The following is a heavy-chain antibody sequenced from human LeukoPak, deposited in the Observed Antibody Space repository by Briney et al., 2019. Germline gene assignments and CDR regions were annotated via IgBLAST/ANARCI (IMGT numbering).Heavy chain of an antibody. J-gene: IGHJ3*02. CDR1: GFSFTSYW. CDR3: ARRYYYDSTGYSFRAHDTFDI. Sequence: GESLKISCQGSGFSFTSYWIGWVRQMPGKGLEWMGIIYPGDSDIRYSPSFQGQVTISADKSIRTAYLQWSGLKASDTAMYYCARRYYYDSTGYSFRAHDTFDIWGQGTMVTVSS. CDR2: IYPGDSDI. V-gene: IGHV5-51*01. D-gene: IGHD3-22*01.